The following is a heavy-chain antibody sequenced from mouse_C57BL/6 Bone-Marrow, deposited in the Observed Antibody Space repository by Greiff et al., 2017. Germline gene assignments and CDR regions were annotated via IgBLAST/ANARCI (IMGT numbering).Heavy chain of an antibody. D-gene: IGHD1-1*01. V-gene: IGHV1-54*01. CDR1: GYAFTNYL. Sequence: QVQLQQSGAELVRPGTSVKVSCKASGYAFTNYLIEWVKQRPGQGLEWIGVINPGSGGTNNNEKFKGKATLTADKFTSTAFMQLISLTSEDFAVYFCARMDYYGSCYYAMDYWGQGTSVTVSS. J-gene: IGHJ4*01. CDR3: ARMDYYGSCYYAMDY. CDR2: INPGSGGT.